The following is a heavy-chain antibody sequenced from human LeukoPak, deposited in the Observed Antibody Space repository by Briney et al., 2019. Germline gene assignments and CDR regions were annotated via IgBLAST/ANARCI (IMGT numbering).Heavy chain of an antibody. CDR1: GFTFSTYG. V-gene: IGHV3-33*01. CDR3: ATYLGYCTSSNCPYFYMDV. CDR2: VWYDESHK. J-gene: IGHJ6*03. D-gene: IGHD2-2*03. Sequence: GGSLRLSCAPSGFTFSTYGMHWVRQAPGKWLEWVAVVWYDESHKYYADSVKGRFTISRDNSKNTLFLQLNSLRAEDTAVYYCATYLGYCTSSNCPYFYMDVWGTGTTVIVSS.